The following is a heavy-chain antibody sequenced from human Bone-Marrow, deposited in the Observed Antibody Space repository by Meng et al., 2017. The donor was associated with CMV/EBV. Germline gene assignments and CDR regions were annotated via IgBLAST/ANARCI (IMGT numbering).Heavy chain of an antibody. J-gene: IGHJ5*02. D-gene: IGHD3-3*01. V-gene: IGHV4-39*01. Sequence: SETLSLTCTVSGGSTSSSSYYWGWIRQPPGKGLEWIGSIYYSGSTYYNPSLKSRVTISVDTSKNQFSLKLSSVTAADTAVYYCARGFWSGYYFLDPWGQGTLVTVSS. CDR3: ARGFWSGYYFLDP. CDR2: IYYSGST. CDR1: GGSTSSSSYY.